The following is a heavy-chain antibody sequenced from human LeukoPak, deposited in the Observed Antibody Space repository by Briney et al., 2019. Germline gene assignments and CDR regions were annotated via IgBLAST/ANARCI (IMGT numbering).Heavy chain of an antibody. V-gene: IGHV3-30*18. D-gene: IGHD6-19*01. J-gene: IGHJ4*02. CDR2: ISYDGSNK. CDR1: GFTFSSYG. Sequence: GGSLRLSCAASGFTFSSYGMHWVRQAPGKGLEWVAVISYDGSNKYYADSVKGRFTISRDNSKNTLYLQMNSLRAEDTAVYYCAKDLGFRYGSGWPGFDYWGQGTLVTVSS. CDR3: AKDLGFRYGSGWPGFDY.